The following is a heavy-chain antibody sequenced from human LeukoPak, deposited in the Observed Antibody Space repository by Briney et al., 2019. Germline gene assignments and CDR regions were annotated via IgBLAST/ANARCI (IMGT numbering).Heavy chain of an antibody. CDR3: AKDRTDGSSWFDP. Sequence: GGSLRLSCAASGIIFSNYWMHWVRQAPGKGLVWVSRINRDGSSTSYADSVKGRFTISRDNAKNTLYLQMNSLRAEDTAVYYCAKDRTDGSSWFDPWGQGTLVTVSS. CDR2: INRDGSST. V-gene: IGHV3-74*01. D-gene: IGHD6-13*01. CDR1: GIIFSNYW. J-gene: IGHJ5*02.